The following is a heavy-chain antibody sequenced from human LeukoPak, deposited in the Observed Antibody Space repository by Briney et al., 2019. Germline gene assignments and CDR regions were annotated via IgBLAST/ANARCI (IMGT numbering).Heavy chain of an antibody. CDR3: ARDRGSSPYYYYYMDV. CDR2: IYTSGST. V-gene: IGHV4-4*07. D-gene: IGHD6-6*01. J-gene: IGHJ6*03. Sequence: SETLSLTCTVSGGSISSYYWSWIRQPAGKGLEWFGRIYTSGSTNYNPSLKSRVTISVDTSKNQFSLKLSSVTAAGTALYYCARDRGSSPYYYYYMDVWGKGTTVTVSS. CDR1: GGSISSYY.